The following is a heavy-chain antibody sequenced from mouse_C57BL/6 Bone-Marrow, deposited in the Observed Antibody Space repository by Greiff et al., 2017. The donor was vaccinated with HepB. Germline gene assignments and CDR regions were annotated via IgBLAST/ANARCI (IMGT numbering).Heavy chain of an antibody. CDR1: GYTFTDYE. CDR2: IDPETGGT. V-gene: IGHV1-15*01. CDR3: TRETGRSYYYGLDY. D-gene: IGHD1-1*01. Sequence: VQRVESGAELVRPGASVTLSCKASGYTFTDYEMHWVKQTPVHGLEWIGAIDPETGGTAYNQKFKGKAILTADKSSSTAYMELRSLTSEDSAVYYCTRETGRSYYYGLDYWGQGTTLTVSS. J-gene: IGHJ2*01.